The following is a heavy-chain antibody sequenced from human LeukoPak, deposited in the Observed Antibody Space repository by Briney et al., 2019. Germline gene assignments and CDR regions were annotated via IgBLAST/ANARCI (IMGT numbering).Heavy chain of an antibody. CDR2: ISSGTSFI. CDR1: GFPFSSYS. D-gene: IGHD3-22*01. V-gene: IGHV3-21*04. Sequence: GGSLRLSCAASGFPFSSYSMNWVRQAPGKGLEWVSSISSGTSFIYYADSVKGRFTISRDNSKNTLYLQMNSLRAEDTAVYYCAKWLKYYYDSSPSPGMYWGQGTLVTVSS. CDR3: AKWLKYYYDSSPSPGMY. J-gene: IGHJ4*02.